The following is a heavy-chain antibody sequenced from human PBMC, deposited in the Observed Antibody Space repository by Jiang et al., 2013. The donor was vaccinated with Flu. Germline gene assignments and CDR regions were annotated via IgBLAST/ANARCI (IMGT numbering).Heavy chain of an antibody. CDR2: MNPNSGNT. Sequence: GAEVKKPGASVKVSCKASGYTFSKHDINWVRQATGQGLEWMGWMNPNSGNTGYAQKFQGRVTMTRSTSISTAYMEVSSLRSDDTAVYYCARAVEYSTSSPFWYYFDYWGQGSLVTVSS. V-gene: IGHV1-8*01. CDR1: GYTFSKHD. CDR3: ARAVEYSTSSPFWYYFDY. J-gene: IGHJ4*02. D-gene: IGHD6-6*01.